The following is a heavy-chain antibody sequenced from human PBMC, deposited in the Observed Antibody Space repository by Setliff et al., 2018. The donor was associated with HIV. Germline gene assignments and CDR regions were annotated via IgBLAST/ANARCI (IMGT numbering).Heavy chain of an antibody. Sequence: LRLSCAASGFTFSSYSMNWVRQAPGKGLEWVSYISSSSSYTHYADSVKGRFTISRDNAKDSLYLQMNSLRVEDTAIYYCAKMHTAMDPDTFDIWGQGTMVTVSS. D-gene: IGHD5-18*01. V-gene: IGHV3-21*06. J-gene: IGHJ3*02. CDR2: ISSSSSYT. CDR3: AKMHTAMDPDTFDI. CDR1: GFTFSSYS.